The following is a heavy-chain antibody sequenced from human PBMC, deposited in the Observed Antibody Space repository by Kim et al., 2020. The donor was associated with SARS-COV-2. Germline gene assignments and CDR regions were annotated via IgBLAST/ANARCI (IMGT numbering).Heavy chain of an antibody. Sequence: GGSLRLSCAASGFTFRDFYMSWIRQAPGKGPEWLSYISPSGTFASSADPVKGRVTISSDSDDNSVMLQMKNLRQDATAVYLCATASPAWWGRGTVGTV. J-gene: IGHJ2*01. CDR2: ISPSGTFA. CDR3: ATASPAW. CDR1: GFTFRDFY. V-gene: IGHV3-11*05.